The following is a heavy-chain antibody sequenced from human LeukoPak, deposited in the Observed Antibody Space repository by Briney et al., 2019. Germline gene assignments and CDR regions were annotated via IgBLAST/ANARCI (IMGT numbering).Heavy chain of an antibody. CDR1: GFIFSAYE. J-gene: IGHJ5*02. V-gene: IGHV3-48*03. CDR2: ISGSGDTI. D-gene: IGHD3-16*01. CDR3: VSAYGGLLHH. Sequence: GGSLRLSCAASGFIFSAYEMNWVRQAPGKGLEWLSYISGSGDTIYYAESVKGRFTISRDNAQNSLYLQMNSLRAEDTAVYYCVSAYGGLLHHWGQGTLVTVSS.